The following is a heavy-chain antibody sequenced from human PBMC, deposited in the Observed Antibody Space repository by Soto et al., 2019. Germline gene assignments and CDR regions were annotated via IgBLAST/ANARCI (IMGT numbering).Heavy chain of an antibody. CDR1: GFSLTTSGVG. CDR3: APHPYYGLGSYSFDY. V-gene: IGHV2-5*02. Sequence: QITLKESGPTLVRPTQTLTLTCTFSGFSLTTSGVGVGWIRQPPGKALEWLAVIYWDDDKRYSSSLKSRLTLTKDTSKNLVVLTMTNMDPVDTATYNCAPHPYYGLGSYSFDYWGQGTLVTVSS. J-gene: IGHJ4*02. CDR2: IYWDDDK. D-gene: IGHD3-10*01.